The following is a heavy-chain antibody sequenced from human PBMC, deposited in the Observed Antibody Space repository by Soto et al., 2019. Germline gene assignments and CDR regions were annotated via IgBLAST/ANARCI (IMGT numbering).Heavy chain of an antibody. CDR2: IVVASGQT. D-gene: IGHD2-15*01. V-gene: IGHV1-58*02. Sequence: SVKVSCKASGSGFISSGIQWVRQAHGQRLEWIGWIVVASGQTNYAQNFRGRVAITRDTSTATAYIELTGLTSEDTAVYFCSADRPDIGVGWWVWGQGTTVTSP. J-gene: IGHJ6*02. CDR3: SADRPDIGVGWWV. CDR1: GSGFISSG.